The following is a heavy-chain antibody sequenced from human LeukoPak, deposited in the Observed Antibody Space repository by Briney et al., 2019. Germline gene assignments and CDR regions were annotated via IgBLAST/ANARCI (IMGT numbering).Heavy chain of an antibody. CDR1: GFTFSSYG. D-gene: IGHD3-10*01. CDR2: ISYDGSNK. V-gene: IGHV3-30*18. CDR3: AKDLNYYGSGTLLGHFDY. Sequence: GGSLRLSCAASGFTFSSYGMHWVRQAPGKGLEWVAVISYDGSNKYYADSVKGRFTISRDNSKNTLYLQMNSLRAEDTAVYYCAKDLNYYGSGTLLGHFDYWGQGTLVTVSS. J-gene: IGHJ4*02.